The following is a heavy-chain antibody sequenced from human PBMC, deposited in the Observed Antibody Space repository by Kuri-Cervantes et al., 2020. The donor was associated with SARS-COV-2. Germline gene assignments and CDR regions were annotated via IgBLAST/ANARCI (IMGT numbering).Heavy chain of an antibody. Sequence: GGSLRLSCAASGFTFDDYAMHWVRQAPGKGLEWVSGISWNSGTINYADSVRGRFTISRDNAKNSLYLQMNSLRAEDTAVYYCARDGHSRSDYYYGMDVWGQGTTVTCYS. J-gene: IGHJ6*01. CDR3: ARDGHSRSDYYYGMDV. V-gene: IGHV3-9*01. CDR1: GFTFDDYA. D-gene: IGHD5-12*01. CDR2: ISWNSGTI.